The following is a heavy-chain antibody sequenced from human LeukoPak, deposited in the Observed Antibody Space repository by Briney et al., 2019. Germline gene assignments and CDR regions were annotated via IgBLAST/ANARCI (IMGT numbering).Heavy chain of an antibody. CDR2: IYKIGTT. J-gene: IGHJ4*02. V-gene: IGHV4-59*02. CDR3: VIGVGWQPDY. Sequence: SETLSLTCTVFGDSVTGYYLNWVRQPPGKGLEWIGHIYKIGTTNYNPSLKSRLTISADTSKNQFSLKLRSVTAADTAVYYCVIGVGWQPDYWGQGALVTISS. CDR1: GDSVTGYY. D-gene: IGHD2-15*01.